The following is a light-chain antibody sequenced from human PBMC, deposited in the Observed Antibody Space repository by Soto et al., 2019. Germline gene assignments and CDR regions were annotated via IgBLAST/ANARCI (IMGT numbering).Light chain of an antibody. CDR1: SYNIKTNG. CDR2: SNS. Sequence: QSVLAQPPSASGTPGQTVTISCSGGSYNIKTNGVSWYQQVPGAAPKLLIYSNSQRPSGAPDRFSGSKSGTSASLAISGLQSEDEATYHCSTWDDSLNGLIFGGGTKVTVL. CDR3: STWDDSLNGLI. J-gene: IGLJ2*01. V-gene: IGLV1-44*01.